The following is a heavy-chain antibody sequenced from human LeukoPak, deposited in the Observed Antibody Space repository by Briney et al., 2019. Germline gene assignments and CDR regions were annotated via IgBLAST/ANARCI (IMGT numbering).Heavy chain of an antibody. D-gene: IGHD3-10*01. CDR1: GFTFSNYA. J-gene: IGHJ6*02. Sequence: GGSLRLSCAASGFTFSNYAMSWVRQAPGKGLEWVSTISDSSSSTYYADSVKGRFTISRDNYKNTLYLQMDSLRAEDTAIYYCAKVPYSDYGSGRPPFMDVWGQGTTVAVSS. CDR2: ISDSSSST. CDR3: AKVPYSDYGSGRPPFMDV. V-gene: IGHV3-23*01.